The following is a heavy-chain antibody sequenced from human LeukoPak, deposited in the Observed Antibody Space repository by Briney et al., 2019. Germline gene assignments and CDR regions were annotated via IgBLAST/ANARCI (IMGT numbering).Heavy chain of an antibody. CDR2: ISWNSGSI. D-gene: IGHD6-19*01. CDR3: AKDRALAGTAWYFDL. J-gene: IGHJ2*01. CDR1: GFTFDDYA. Sequence: PGRSLRLSCAASGFTFDDYAMHWVRQAPGKGLEWVSGISWNSGSIGYADSVKGRFTISRDNAKNSLYLQMNGLRAEDTALYYCAKDRALAGTAWYFDLWGRGTLVTVSS. V-gene: IGHV3-9*01.